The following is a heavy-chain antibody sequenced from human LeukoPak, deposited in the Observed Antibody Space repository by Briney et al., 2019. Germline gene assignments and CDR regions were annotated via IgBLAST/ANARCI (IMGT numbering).Heavy chain of an antibody. CDR3: ARVPSGYDYAGYEYYFDY. CDR2: IYYSGST. V-gene: IGHV4-39*01. Sequence: SETLSLTCTVSGGSISGSSYFWGWIRQPPGKGLEWIGSIYYSGSTHYNPSLESRVTISVDTSKNQFSLKLSSVTAADTAMYYCARVPSGYDYAGYEYYFDYWGQGTLVTLSS. J-gene: IGHJ4*02. D-gene: IGHD5-12*01. CDR1: GGSISGSSYF.